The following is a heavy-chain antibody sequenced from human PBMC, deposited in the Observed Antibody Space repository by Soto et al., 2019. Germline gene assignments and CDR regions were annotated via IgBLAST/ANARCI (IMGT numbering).Heavy chain of an antibody. D-gene: IGHD1-26*01. J-gene: IGHJ4*02. CDR1: GFDFTYYA. Sequence: QVQLVESGGGAVQPGESLRLSCVASGFDFTYYAMHWVRQAPGKGLESVAVMSSDGSKIHHTDSVKGRFTISRDNSKNTLYLQMNSLRTEDTAVYFCAKDEGVGGTLGLFDYWGQGTLVSVSS. V-gene: IGHV3-30*18. CDR2: MSSDGSKI. CDR3: AKDEGVGGTLGLFDY.